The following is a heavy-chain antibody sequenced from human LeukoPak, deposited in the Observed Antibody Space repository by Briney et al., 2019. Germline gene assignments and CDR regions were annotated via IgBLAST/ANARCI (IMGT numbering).Heavy chain of an antibody. J-gene: IGHJ4*02. D-gene: IGHD1-26*01. V-gene: IGHV4-59*01. Sequence: SETLSLTCAVYGGSFSGYYWSWIRQPPGKGLEWIGDIFYSGSTNYNPSLKNRVTISLDTSKNHFSLKLSSVTAADTAIYYCARMTGSAWELLIDSWGPGTLVTVSS. CDR3: ARMTGSAWELLIDS. CDR2: IFYSGST. CDR1: GGSFSGYY.